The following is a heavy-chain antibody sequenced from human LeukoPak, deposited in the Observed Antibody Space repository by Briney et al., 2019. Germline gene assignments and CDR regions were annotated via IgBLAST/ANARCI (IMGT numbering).Heavy chain of an antibody. CDR2: ISSSSSYI. CDR3: ARDLGDYGDYERGEFDP. CDR1: GFTFSSSA. J-gene: IGHJ5*02. V-gene: IGHV3-21*01. D-gene: IGHD4-17*01. Sequence: PGGSLRLSCAASGFTFSSSAVSWVRQAPGKGLEWVSSISSSSSYIYYADSVKGRFTISRDNAKNSLYLQMNSLRAEDTAVYYCARDLGDYGDYERGEFDPWGQGTLVTVSS.